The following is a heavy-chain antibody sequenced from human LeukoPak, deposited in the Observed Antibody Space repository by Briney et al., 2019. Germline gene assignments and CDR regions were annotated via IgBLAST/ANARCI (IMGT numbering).Heavy chain of an antibody. D-gene: IGHD3-22*01. CDR2: ISGSGGST. V-gene: IGHV3-23*01. J-gene: IGHJ4*02. CDR1: GFTVSSNY. CDR3: AREASVKSGYYPLDY. Sequence: SGGSLRLSCAASGFTVSSNYMSWVRQAPGKGLEWVSAISGSGGSTYYADSVKGRFTISRDDSKNTLYLQMNSLRADDTAVYYCAREASVKSGYYPLDYWGQGTLVTVSS.